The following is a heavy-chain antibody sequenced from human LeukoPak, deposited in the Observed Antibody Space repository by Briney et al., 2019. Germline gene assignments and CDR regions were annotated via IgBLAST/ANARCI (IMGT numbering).Heavy chain of an antibody. CDR1: GFIASSNY. J-gene: IGHJ3*01. D-gene: IGHD3-10*01. Sequence: PGGSLRLSCAASGFIASSNYMSWVRQAPGKGLEWVSVIYSGGTTYSADSVKGRFTISRDTSKNTLYLQMNSLRAEDTAVYYCARDLPHYYGSGSFEAFDLWGQGTMVIVSS. CDR3: ARDLPHYYGSGSFEAFDL. CDR2: IYSGGTT. V-gene: IGHV3-53*01.